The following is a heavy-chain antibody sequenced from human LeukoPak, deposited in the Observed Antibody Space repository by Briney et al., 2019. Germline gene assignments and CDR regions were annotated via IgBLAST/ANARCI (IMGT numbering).Heavy chain of an antibody. J-gene: IGHJ4*02. CDR3: ARYYDSSGYYYFDY. Sequence: PGRSLRLSCAASGFTFSSYGMNWVRQAPGKGLEWVSYISSSSSTIYYADSVKGRFTISRDNAKNSLYLQMNSLRAEDTAVYYCARYYDSSGYYYFDYWGQGTLVTVSS. V-gene: IGHV3-48*01. CDR2: ISSSSSTI. D-gene: IGHD3-22*01. CDR1: GFTFSSYG.